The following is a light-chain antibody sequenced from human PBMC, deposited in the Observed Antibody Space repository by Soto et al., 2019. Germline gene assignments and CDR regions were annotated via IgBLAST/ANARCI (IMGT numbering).Light chain of an antibody. J-gene: IGKJ4*01. CDR3: QQTYSDIS. CDR2: DIS. CDR1: QDVTTN. Sequence: EIRMTQFPSSLSASPGGGATLSCRAAQDVTTNFAWYQLKRGQPPRLHIYDISTRATGVPARFSGSGSGTDFTLTISSLEPEDFASYHCQQTYSDISFGGGTKVDIK. V-gene: IGKV3-15*01.